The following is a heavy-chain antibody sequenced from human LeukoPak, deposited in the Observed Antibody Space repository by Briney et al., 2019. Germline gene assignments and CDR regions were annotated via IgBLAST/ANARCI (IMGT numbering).Heavy chain of an antibody. V-gene: IGHV4-59*01. D-gene: IGHD3-10*01. CDR2: IYYSGST. CDR1: GGSISSYY. CDR3: ARGRGWFDP. J-gene: IGHJ5*02. Sequence: PSETPSLTCTVSGGSISSYYWSWIRQPPGKGLEWIGYIYYSGSTNYNPSLKSRVNISVDTSKNQFSLKLSSVTAADTALYYCARGRGWFDPWGQGTLVIVSS.